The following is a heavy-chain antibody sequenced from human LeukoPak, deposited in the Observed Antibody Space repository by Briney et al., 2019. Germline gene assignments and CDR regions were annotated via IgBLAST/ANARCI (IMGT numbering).Heavy chain of an antibody. V-gene: IGHV3-53*01. Sequence: GGSLRLSCAASGLTVSTNYFSWVRLAPGKGLEWVSVIYADGRTYYADSVKGRFTISRDNSRNTLSLQMNRLRAEDTAVYYCSRDPTSMVTTGDYWGQGTLVTVSS. CDR3: SRDPTSMVTTGDY. CDR2: IYADGRT. D-gene: IGHD5-18*01. CDR1: GLTVSTNY. J-gene: IGHJ4*02.